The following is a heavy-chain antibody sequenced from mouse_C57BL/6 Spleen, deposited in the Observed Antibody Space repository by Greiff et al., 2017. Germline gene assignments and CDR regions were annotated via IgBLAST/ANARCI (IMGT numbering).Heavy chain of an antibody. CDR2: IYPRSGNT. V-gene: IGHV1-81*01. CDR3: ARGVYYGNYDWYFDV. D-gene: IGHD2-1*01. Sequence: QVQLQQSGAELARPGASVKLSCKASGYTFTSYGISWVKQRTGQGLEWIGEIYPRSGNTYYNEKFKGKATLTADKSSSTAYMELRSLTSEDSAVYFCARGVYYGNYDWYFDVWGTGTTVTVSS. CDR1: GYTFTSYG. J-gene: IGHJ1*03.